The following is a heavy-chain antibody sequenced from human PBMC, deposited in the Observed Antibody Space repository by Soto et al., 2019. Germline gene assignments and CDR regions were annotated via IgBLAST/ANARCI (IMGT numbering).Heavy chain of an antibody. J-gene: IGHJ2*01. CDR3: ARVPGYSIGDL. CDR2: INAGNGNT. Sequence: QVQLVQSGAEVKKPGASVKVSCKASGYTFTSYAIHWVRQAPGQRLEWMGWINAGNGNTKYSQKFQGRVTITRDTAASKAYMELSSLRAEDTAVYYCARVPGYSIGDLWGRGTLVTVSS. D-gene: IGHD2-21*01. CDR1: GYTFTSYA. V-gene: IGHV1-3*01.